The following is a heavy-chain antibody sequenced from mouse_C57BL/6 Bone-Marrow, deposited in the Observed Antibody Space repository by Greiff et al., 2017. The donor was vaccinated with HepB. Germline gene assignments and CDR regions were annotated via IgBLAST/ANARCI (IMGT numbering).Heavy chain of an antibody. CDR1: GFSLTSYG. J-gene: IGHJ1*03. V-gene: IGHV2-5*01. CDR3: AKTELASYWYFDV. Sequence: VQGVESGPGLVQPSQSLSITCTVSGFSLTSYGVHWVRQSPGKGLEWLGVIWRGGSTDYNAAFMSRLSITKDNSKSQVFFKMNSLQADDTAIYYCAKTELASYWYFDVWGTGTTVTVSS. D-gene: IGHD1-2*01. CDR2: IWRGGST.